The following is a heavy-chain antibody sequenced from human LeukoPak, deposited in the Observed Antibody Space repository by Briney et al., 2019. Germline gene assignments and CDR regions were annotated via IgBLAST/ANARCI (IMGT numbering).Heavy chain of an antibody. Sequence: ASVKVSCKASGYTFTTYDINWVRPATGQGLEWMGWMNPNSGNTGYAQKFQGRVTMTRNTSISTAYMELSSLRSEDTAVYYCARAHSGYEFDYWGQGTLVTVSS. CDR3: ARAHSGYEFDY. CDR2: MNPNSGNT. CDR1: GYTFTTYD. J-gene: IGHJ4*02. D-gene: IGHD5-12*01. V-gene: IGHV1-8*02.